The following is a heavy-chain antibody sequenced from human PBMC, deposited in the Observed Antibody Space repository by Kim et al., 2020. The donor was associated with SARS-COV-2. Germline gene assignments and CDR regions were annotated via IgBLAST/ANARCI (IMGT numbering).Heavy chain of an antibody. J-gene: IGHJ4*01. Sequence: DGGTTNYAAHVKCRFTISRDDSKNTLYLQMNSRKTEDTAVYYCTTYPTYYWGQGTLVTVSS. CDR3: TTYPTYY. CDR2: DGGTT. V-gene: IGHV3-15*06.